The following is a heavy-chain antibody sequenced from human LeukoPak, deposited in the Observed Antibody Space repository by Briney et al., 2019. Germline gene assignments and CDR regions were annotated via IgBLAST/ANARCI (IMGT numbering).Heavy chain of an antibody. D-gene: IGHD2-2*01. Sequence: GGSLRLSCAASGFTFSSYGMHWVRQAPGKGLEWVAVIWYDGSNKYYADSVEGQFTISRDNSKNMLYLQMNSLRAEDTAVYYCTRDLRVPAAMAGYYYYYGMDVWGQGTTVTVSS. CDR3: TRDLRVPAAMAGYYYYYGMDV. CDR1: GFTFSSYG. J-gene: IGHJ6*02. V-gene: IGHV3-33*01. CDR2: IWYDGSNK.